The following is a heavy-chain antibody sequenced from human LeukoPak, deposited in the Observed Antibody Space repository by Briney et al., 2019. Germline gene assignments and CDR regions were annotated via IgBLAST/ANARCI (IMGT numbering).Heavy chain of an antibody. CDR2: ISDGGST. D-gene: IGHD2-2*01. CDR3: VRHCCSTPSKRTFDI. V-gene: IGHV4-39*01. Sequence: SETLSLTCTVSGGSIWTSDYYWGCIRQFPGKGLEWIGTISDGGSTYYNPSLERRVIISVDTSKNQFSLKLSSVTAADTAVYYCVRHCCSTPSKRTFDIWGQGTLVTVSS. CDR1: GGSIWTSDYY. J-gene: IGHJ3*02.